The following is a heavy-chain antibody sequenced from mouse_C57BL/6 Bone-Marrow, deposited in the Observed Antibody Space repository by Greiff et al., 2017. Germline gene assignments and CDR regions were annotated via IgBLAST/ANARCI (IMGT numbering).Heavy chain of an antibody. CDR1: GFSLTSYG. CDR3: ARNPPLHSYFDY. V-gene: IGHV2-2*01. Sequence: VQLQESGPGLVQPSQCLSITCTVSGFSLTSYGVHWVRQSPGQGLEWLGVIWSGGSTDYNAAFISRLSISKDNTKGQVFFKMNSLQADDTAIYYCARNPPLHSYFDYWGQGTTLTVSS. J-gene: IGHJ2*01. D-gene: IGHD2-10*01. CDR2: IWSGGST.